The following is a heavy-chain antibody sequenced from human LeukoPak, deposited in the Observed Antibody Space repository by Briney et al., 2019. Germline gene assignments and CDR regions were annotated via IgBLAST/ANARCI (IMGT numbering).Heavy chain of an antibody. CDR1: GFTFSSYW. CDR3: ARNLITMVRGVIDRRLDY. J-gene: IGHJ4*02. D-gene: IGHD3-10*01. V-gene: IGHV3-74*01. CDR2: INSDGSST. Sequence: GGSLRLSCAASGFTFSSYWMHWVRQAPGKGLMWVSRINSDGSSTTYADSVKGRFTISRDNTKNTLYLQMDSLRAEDTAVYYCARNLITMVRGVIDRRLDYWGQGTLVTVSS.